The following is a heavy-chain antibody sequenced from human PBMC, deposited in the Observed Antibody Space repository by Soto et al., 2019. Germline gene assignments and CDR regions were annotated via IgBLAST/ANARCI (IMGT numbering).Heavy chain of an antibody. D-gene: IGHD3-10*01. CDR2: IIPIFGTG. CDR1: GGTFSSYA. J-gene: IGHJ6*02. V-gene: IGHV1-69*12. Sequence: QVQLVQSGAEVKKPGSSVKVSCKASGGTFSSYAISWVRQAPGQGLEWMGGIIPIFGTGNYAQKFQGRVTITADESTSTAYMELSSLRSEDTAVYYCVRHGSEPRYYYDGMDVWGQGTTVTVSS. CDR3: VRHGSEPRYYYDGMDV.